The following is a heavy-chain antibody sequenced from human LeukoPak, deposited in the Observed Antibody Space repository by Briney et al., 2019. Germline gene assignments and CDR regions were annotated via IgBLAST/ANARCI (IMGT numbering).Heavy chain of an antibody. CDR1: GCTFGDYA. D-gene: IGHD3-10*01. CDR3: SSYYGSDSPLWYFDY. Sequence: GGSLRLSCTGSGCTFGDYAMNWFRQAPGKGLEWVGFIRSKTYGGATEYAASVKGRFTISRDDSKSIAYLQMDSLKTEDTAVYYCSSYYGSDSPLWYFDYWGQGTLVTVSS. J-gene: IGHJ4*02. V-gene: IGHV3-49*03. CDR2: IRSKTYGGAT.